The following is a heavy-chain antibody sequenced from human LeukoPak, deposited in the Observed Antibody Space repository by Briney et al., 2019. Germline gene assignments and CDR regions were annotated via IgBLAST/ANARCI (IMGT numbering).Heavy chain of an antibody. Sequence: SQTLSLTCTVSSGSISSGDYYWSWIRQPPGKGLEWIGYIYYGGSTYYNPSLKSRVTISVDTSKNQFSLKLSSVTAADTAVYYCARVWYSSSCFDYWGQGTLVTVSS. CDR1: SGSISSGDYY. CDR2: IYYGGST. J-gene: IGHJ4*02. D-gene: IGHD6-13*01. CDR3: ARVWYSSSCFDY. V-gene: IGHV4-30-4*08.